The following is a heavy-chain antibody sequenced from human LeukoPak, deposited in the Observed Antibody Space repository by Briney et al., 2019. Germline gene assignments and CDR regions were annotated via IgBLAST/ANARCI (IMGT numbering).Heavy chain of an antibody. Sequence: SVKVSCKASGGTFSSYAISWVRQAPGQGLEWMGGIIPIFGTVIYAQKFQGRVTITTDESTSTAYMELSSLRSEDTAVYYCARDSEKGWSGYYSFDYWGQGTLVTVSS. D-gene: IGHD3-3*01. CDR1: GGTFSSYA. CDR3: ARDSEKGWSGYYSFDY. V-gene: IGHV1-69*05. CDR2: IIPIFGTV. J-gene: IGHJ4*02.